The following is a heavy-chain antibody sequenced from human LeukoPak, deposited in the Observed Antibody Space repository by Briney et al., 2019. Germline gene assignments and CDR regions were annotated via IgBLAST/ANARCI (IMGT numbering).Heavy chain of an antibody. Sequence: PGGSLRLSCVASGLTFSLYSMNWVRQAPGKGLEWVSSISSSSSAIYYADSVKGRFTISRDNAKNSLYLQMNSLRAEDTAVYYCAELGITMIGGVWGKGTTVTISS. CDR1: GLTFSLYS. V-gene: IGHV3-21*01. J-gene: IGHJ6*04. CDR3: AELGITMIGGV. CDR2: ISSSSSAI. D-gene: IGHD3-10*02.